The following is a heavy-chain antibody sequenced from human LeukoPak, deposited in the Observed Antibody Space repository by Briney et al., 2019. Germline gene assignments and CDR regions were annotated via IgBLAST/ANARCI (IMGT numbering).Heavy chain of an antibody. V-gene: IGHV1-69*01. CDR3: ARDGSSWSTNWFDP. D-gene: IGHD6-13*01. J-gene: IGHJ5*02. CDR2: IIRIFGTA. Sequence: SVKVSCKASGGTFSSYAISWVRQAPGQGLEWMGGIIRIFGTANYAQKFQGRVTITADESTSTAYMELSSLRSEDTAVYYCARDGSSWSTNWFDPWGQGTLVTVSS. CDR1: GGTFSSYA.